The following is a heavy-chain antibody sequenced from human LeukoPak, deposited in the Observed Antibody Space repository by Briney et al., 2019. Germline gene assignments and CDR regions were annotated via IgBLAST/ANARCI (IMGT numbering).Heavy chain of an antibody. J-gene: IGHJ4*02. V-gene: IGHV4-59*08. Sequence: SETLSLTCTVSGGSMSSYYWSWIRQPPGKGLEWIGYTYYSGGTDYNPSLMSQVTISVDTSRNQFSLKLSSVTAAETAVYYCARHSRSGYNYGPFDYWGQGTLVTVSS. CDR1: GGSMSSYY. CDR3: ARHSRSGYNYGPFDY. CDR2: TYYSGGT. D-gene: IGHD5-18*01.